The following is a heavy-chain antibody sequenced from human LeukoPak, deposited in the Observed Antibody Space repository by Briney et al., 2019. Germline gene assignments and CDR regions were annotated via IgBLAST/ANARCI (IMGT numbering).Heavy chain of an antibody. D-gene: IGHD3-3*01. CDR2: INPNSGGT. CDR1: GYTFTGYY. V-gene: IGHV1-2*06. J-gene: IGHJ5*02. Sequence: ASVKVSCKASGYTFTGYYMHWVRQAPGQGLEWMGRINPNSGGTNCAQKFQGRVTMTRDTSISTAYMELSRLRSDDTAVYYCARDQQGLRFLEWLPSFNWFAPWGQGTLVTVSS. CDR3: ARDQQGLRFLEWLPSFNWFAP.